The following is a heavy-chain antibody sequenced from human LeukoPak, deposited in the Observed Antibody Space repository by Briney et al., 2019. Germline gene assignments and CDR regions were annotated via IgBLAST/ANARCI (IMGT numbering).Heavy chain of an antibody. V-gene: IGHV3-23*01. CDR1: GFTFSSSA. J-gene: IGHJ4*02. Sequence: TGGSLRLSCAASGFTFSSSAMSWVRQAPGKGLEWVSAISNNGGYTYYADSVQGRFTISRDNSKNTLYLQMNSLRAEDTAVYYCAKLHIAVAGTVDYWGQGTLVTVSS. D-gene: IGHD6-19*01. CDR2: ISNNGGYT. CDR3: AKLHIAVAGTVDY.